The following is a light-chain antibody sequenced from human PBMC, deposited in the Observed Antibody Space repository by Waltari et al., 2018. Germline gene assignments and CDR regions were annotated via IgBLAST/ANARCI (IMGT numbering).Light chain of an antibody. Sequence: IQLTQSPSSLSASVGDRVTITCRASQGISSYLGWYQQKPGRAPKLLIYEASNLYSGVPSRFSGSGSGTDFTLTISSLQPEDFATYFCQQSYSTPRTFGQGTRLEIK. J-gene: IGKJ2*01. CDR2: EAS. V-gene: IGKV1-39*01. CDR1: QGISSY. CDR3: QQSYSTPRT.